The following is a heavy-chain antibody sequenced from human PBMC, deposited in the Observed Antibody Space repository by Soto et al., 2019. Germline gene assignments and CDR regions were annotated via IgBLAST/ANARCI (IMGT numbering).Heavy chain of an antibody. CDR3: AKPLDYNSNDY. D-gene: IGHD1-20*01. CDR1: GFTFSSYA. V-gene: IGHV3-23*01. CDR2: VSSSGGGT. Sequence: EVQLLESGGGLVQPGGSLRLSCAASGFTFSSYAMSWVRQAPGKGLEWISAVSSSGGGTYYPDSVKGRFTISRDNSKDTLYPQMKNLRAEDTAVYYFAKPLDYNSNDYWGQGTLVTVSS. J-gene: IGHJ4*02.